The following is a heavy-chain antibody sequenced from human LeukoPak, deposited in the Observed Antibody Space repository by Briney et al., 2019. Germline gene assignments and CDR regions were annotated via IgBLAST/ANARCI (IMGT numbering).Heavy chain of an antibody. CDR2: IYYSGST. CDR1: GGSISSYY. Sequence: SETLSLTCTVSGGSISSYYWSWIRQPPGKGLEWIGYIYYSGSTNYNPSLKSRVTISVDTSKNQFSLKLSSVTAADTAVYYCATVRTGTWGQGTLVTVSS. V-gene: IGHV4-59*01. CDR3: ATVRTGT. J-gene: IGHJ5*02.